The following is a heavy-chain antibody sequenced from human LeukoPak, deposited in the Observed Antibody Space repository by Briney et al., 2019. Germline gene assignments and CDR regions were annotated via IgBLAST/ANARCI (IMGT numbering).Heavy chain of an antibody. D-gene: IGHD6-19*01. Sequence: GGSLRLSCAASGFTVSSNYMSWVRQAPGKGLEWVSVIYSGGSTYYADSVKGRFTISRHNSKNTLYLQMNSLRAEGTAVYYCARTVAGTLFDYWGQGTLVTVSS. CDR3: ARTVAGTLFDY. J-gene: IGHJ4*02. CDR1: GFTVSSNY. V-gene: IGHV3-53*04. CDR2: IYSGGST.